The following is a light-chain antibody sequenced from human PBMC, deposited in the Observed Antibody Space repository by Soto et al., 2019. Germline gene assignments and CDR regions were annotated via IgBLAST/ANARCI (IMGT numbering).Light chain of an antibody. V-gene: IGKV1-39*01. CDR1: QSISSY. CDR3: QQSYSTPFD. Sequence: DIQMTQSPSSLSASVGDRVTITCRASQSISSYLNWYQQKPGKAPKLLIYAASSLQSGVPSRFCGSGSGTDFTLTISSLQPEDFATYYCQQSYSTPFDFGQGTRLEI. CDR2: AAS. J-gene: IGKJ5*01.